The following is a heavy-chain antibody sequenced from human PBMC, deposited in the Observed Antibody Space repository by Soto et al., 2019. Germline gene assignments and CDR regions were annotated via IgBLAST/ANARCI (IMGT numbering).Heavy chain of an antibody. V-gene: IGHV1-69*13. CDR3: ARAGGYSGYDSVYYFDY. CDR1: GGTFSSYA. CDR2: IIPIFGTA. J-gene: IGHJ4*02. Sequence: ASMKVSCKASGGTFSSYAISWARQAPGQGLEWMGGIIPIFGTANYAQKFQGRVTITADESTSTAYMELSSLRSEDTAVYYCARAGGYSGYDSVYYFDYWGQGTLVTVSS. D-gene: IGHD5-12*01.